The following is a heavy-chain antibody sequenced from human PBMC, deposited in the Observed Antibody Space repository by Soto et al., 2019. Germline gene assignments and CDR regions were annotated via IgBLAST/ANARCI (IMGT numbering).Heavy chain of an antibody. Sequence: EVQLLESGGGLVQPGGCLRISCAASGVTFSSYAMWWVRQAPGKGLECVSAISGGGETTYYADSMKGRFTISRDNSKNTLYLQMNSLRAEDTAVYYCAFNSGSGSYYYDYWGQGTLVTVSS. CDR3: AFNSGSGSYYYDY. D-gene: IGHD3-10*01. V-gene: IGHV3-23*01. CDR1: GVTFSSYA. CDR2: ISGGGETT. J-gene: IGHJ4*02.